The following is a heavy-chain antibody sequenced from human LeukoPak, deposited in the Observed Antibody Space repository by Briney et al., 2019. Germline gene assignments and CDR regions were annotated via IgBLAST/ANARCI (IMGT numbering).Heavy chain of an antibody. CDR3: ARGGMVRDGRHFQFDY. CDR1: VYTFTSYH. CDR2: INPSGGSP. V-gene: IGHV1-46*01. Sequence: SVNLSCKPSVYTFTSYHMNGVPHSPGQGREWRVIINPSGGSPLYAQKFQGRVTLTRDTSTRTVYIDLTSVRSEDRAVYYCARGGMVRDGRHFQFDYWGQGALVTVSS. D-gene: IGHD3-10*01. J-gene: IGHJ4*02.